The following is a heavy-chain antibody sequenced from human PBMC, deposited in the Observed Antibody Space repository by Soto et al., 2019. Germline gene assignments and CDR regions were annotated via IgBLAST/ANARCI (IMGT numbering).Heavy chain of an antibody. V-gene: IGHV3-66*01. J-gene: IGHJ5*02. CDR1: GFTVSSNY. D-gene: IGHD2-15*01. CDR2: IYSGGST. CDR3: ARDGGSGYCSGGSCHNWFDP. Sequence: EVQLVESGGGLVQPGGSLRLSCAASGFTVSSNYMSWVRQAPGKGLEWVSVIYSGGSTYYADSVKGRFTISRDNSKNTLYLQMNSLRAEDTAVYYCARDGGSGYCSGGSCHNWFDPWGQGTLVTVSS.